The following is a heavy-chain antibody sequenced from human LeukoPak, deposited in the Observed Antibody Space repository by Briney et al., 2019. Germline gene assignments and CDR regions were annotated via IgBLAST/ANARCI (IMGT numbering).Heavy chain of an antibody. CDR1: GGSISSSSYY. V-gene: IGHV4-39*01. CDR3: ARHSSSTSCYFLP. D-gene: IGHD2-2*01. Sequence: SETLSLTCTVSGGSISSSSYYWGWIRQPPGKGLEWIGSIYYSGSTYYNPSLKSRVTISVDTSKNQFSLKLSSVTAVDTAVYYCARHSSSTSCYFLPWGQGTLVTVSS. J-gene: IGHJ5*02. CDR2: IYYSGST.